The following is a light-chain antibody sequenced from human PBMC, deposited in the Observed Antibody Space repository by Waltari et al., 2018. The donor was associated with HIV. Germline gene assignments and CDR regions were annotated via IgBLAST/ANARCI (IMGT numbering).Light chain of an antibody. Sequence: NFILPQPHSVSESPGKTVTISCTRRSGNIARSYVPCDQQRPGSSPTTVIYANNQRPSGVPDRFSGSIDSSSNSASLTISGLRTEDEADYYCQSHDNKIFYVFGGGTYVTVL. CDR2: ANN. CDR3: QSHDNKIFYV. V-gene: IGLV6-57*01. CDR1: SGNIARSY. J-gene: IGLJ1*01.